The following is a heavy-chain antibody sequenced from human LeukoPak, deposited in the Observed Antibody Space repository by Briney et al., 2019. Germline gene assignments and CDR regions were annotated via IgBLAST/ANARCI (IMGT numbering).Heavy chain of an antibody. D-gene: IGHD3-10*01. CDR3: ARVRGPPKDFDY. V-gene: IGHV3-21*01. CDR2: ISSSSSYI. Sequence: GGSLRLSCAASGFTFSSYSMNWVRQAPGKGLEWVSSISSSSSYIYYADSVKGRFTISGDNAKNSLYLQMNSLRAEDTAVYYCARVRGPPKDFDYWGQGTLVTVSS. J-gene: IGHJ4*02. CDR1: GFTFSSYS.